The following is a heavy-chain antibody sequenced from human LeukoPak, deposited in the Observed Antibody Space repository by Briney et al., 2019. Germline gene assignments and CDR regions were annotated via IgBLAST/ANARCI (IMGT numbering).Heavy chain of an antibody. CDR3: ARSKYSSGWYDRSIWVY. CDR2: INAGNGNT. D-gene: IGHD6-19*01. J-gene: IGHJ4*02. V-gene: IGHV1-3*01. Sequence: ASVKVSCKASGYTFTSYAMHWVRQAPGQRLEWMGWINAGNGNTKYSQKFQGRVTITRDTSASTAYMELSSLRSEDTAVYYCARSKYSSGWYDRSIWVYWGQGTLVTVSS. CDR1: GYTFTSYA.